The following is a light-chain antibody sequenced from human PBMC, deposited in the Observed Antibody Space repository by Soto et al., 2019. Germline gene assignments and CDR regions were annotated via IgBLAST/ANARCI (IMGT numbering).Light chain of an antibody. CDR2: STD. V-gene: IGLV1-44*01. CDR3: ASWDDMLSGPV. CDR1: RSNIGSNT. J-gene: IGLJ2*01. Sequence: QSALTQPPSASGAPGQRVTISCSGSRSNIGSNTVHWYQQFPGTAPKLLVYSTDHRPSGVPDRFSGSKSGTSASLAISGLQSEDESYYYCASWDDMLSGPVLGGGTQLTVL.